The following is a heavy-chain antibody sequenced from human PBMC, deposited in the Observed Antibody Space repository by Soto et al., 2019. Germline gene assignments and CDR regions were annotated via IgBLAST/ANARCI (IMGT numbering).Heavy chain of an antibody. CDR2: IIPILGIA. D-gene: IGHD6-13*01. CDR3: ARSPSPERSSRHGMDV. V-gene: IGHV1-69*02. CDR1: GGTFSSYT. J-gene: IGHJ6*02. Sequence: SVKVSCKASGGTFSSYTISWVRQAPGQGLEWMGRIIPILGIANYAQKFQGRVTITADKSTSTAYMELSSLRSEDTAVYYCARSPSPERSSRHGMDVWGQGTTVTVSS.